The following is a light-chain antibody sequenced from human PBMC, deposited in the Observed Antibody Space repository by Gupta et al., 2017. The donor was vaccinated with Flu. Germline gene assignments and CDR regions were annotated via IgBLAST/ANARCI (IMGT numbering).Light chain of an antibody. CDR2: DVT. Sequence: QSALTQPRSASGSPGQSVTISCTGTSCDVGGNNVVSWYKQHPGKAHKLMVYDVTRRPSGVPGRFSGSNAGNTASLTISGHKGEDEADYHCSSFARSDTWVFGGGTKLTVL. CDR1: SCDVGGNNV. V-gene: IGLV2-11*01. J-gene: IGLJ3*02. CDR3: SSFARSDTWV.